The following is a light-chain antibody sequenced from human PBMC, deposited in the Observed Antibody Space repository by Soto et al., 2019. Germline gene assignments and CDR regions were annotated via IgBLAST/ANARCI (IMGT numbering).Light chain of an antibody. J-gene: IGKJ1*01. CDR3: QQYGSSPRT. V-gene: IGKV3-20*01. CDR2: AAA. Sequence: DIVLTQFPGTLSLSPGERGTLQCRASETIAKNYLAWYHQKPGRAPRLLIDAAATRAAGIPDRVFGSGSGTIFTLTIDRVEPEDFGVYYCQQYGSSPRTFVQGTKVEV. CDR1: ETIAKNY.